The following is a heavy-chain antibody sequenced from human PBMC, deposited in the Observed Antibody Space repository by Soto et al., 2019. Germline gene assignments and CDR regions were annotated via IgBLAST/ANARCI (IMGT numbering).Heavy chain of an antibody. Sequence: EVQLLESGGGSVQPGGSLMLSCAASGFTFSSYSLSWLRQAPGKGLEWVSGISGSGQTTHYKDSVKGRFTISRDNFRNTLYLHVNRLIAEDTAIYFCAKSRGDSWTTYFFDYWGQGALVTVSS. CDR2: ISGSGQTT. V-gene: IGHV3-23*01. CDR3: AKSRGDSWTTYFFDY. J-gene: IGHJ4*02. D-gene: IGHD4-4*01. CDR1: GFTFSSYS.